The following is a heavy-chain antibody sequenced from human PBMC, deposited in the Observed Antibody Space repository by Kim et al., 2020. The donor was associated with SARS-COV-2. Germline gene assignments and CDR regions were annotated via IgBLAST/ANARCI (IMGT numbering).Heavy chain of an antibody. CDR1: GFTFSSYD. D-gene: IGHD3-22*01. J-gene: IGHJ4*02. CDR3: ARVYGSSGYYSYDY. V-gene: IGHV3-13*01. Sequence: GGSLRLSCAASGFTFSSYDMHWVRQATGKGLEWVSAIGTAGDTYYPGSVKGRFTISRENAKNSLYLQMNSLRAGDTAVYYCARVYGSSGYYSYDYWGQGTLVTVSS. CDR2: IGTAGDT.